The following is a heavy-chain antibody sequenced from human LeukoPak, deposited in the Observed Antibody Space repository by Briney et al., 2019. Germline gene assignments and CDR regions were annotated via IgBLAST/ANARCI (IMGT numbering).Heavy chain of an antibody. CDR2: VVGSGDTT. J-gene: IGHJ4*02. CDR3: AKFGFWVRGDYDFNY. CDR1: GFTFSHYA. Sequence: GGSLRLSCAASGFTFSHYAMSWVRRAPGEGLEWVSSVVGSGDTTHYADSVKGRFTISRDNSKNTLYLQMNSLRAEDTAIYYCAKFGFWVRGDYDFNYWGQGTLVTVSS. V-gene: IGHV3-23*01. D-gene: IGHD4-17*01.